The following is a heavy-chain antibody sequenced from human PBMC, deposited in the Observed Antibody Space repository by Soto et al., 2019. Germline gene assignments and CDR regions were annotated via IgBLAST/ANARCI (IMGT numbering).Heavy chain of an antibody. CDR2: ISYDGSNK. Sequence: QVQLVESGGGVVQPGRSLRLSCAASGFTFSSYGMHWVRQAPGKGLEWVAVISYDGSNKYYADSVKGRFTISRDNSKNRLHLQMNSLRAEDTAVYYCEKDRVRIAVAPPFDYWCQGTLVTVSA. D-gene: IGHD6-19*01. V-gene: IGHV3-30*18. CDR3: EKDRVRIAVAPPFDY. CDR1: GFTFSSYG. J-gene: IGHJ4*02.